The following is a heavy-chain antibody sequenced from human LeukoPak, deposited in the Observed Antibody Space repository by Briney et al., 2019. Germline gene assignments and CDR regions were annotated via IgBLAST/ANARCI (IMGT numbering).Heavy chain of an antibody. CDR2: IKPNSGGT. D-gene: IGHD2-21*02. V-gene: IGHV1-2*02. CDR3: ARGPLYCPNTDCYSNWFDP. J-gene: IGHJ5*02. Sequence: ASAKVSCKASGYTFTGYYMHWLRQAPGQGLEWMGWIKPNSGGTKYAQKFLDRVTMTRDTSISTVYLELSPLTSDDTAVYYCARGPLYCPNTDCYSNWFDPWGQGTLVTVSS. CDR1: GYTFTGYY.